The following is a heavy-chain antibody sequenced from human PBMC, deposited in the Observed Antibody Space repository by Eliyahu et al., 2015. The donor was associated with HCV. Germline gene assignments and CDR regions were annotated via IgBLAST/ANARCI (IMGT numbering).Heavy chain of an antibody. CDR2: INESGGT. J-gene: IGHJ4*02. V-gene: IGHV4-34*01. CDR3: ARERRDEDGGYYNFDF. CDR1: GESFSGYY. D-gene: IGHD3-22*01. Sequence: QVQLQEWGDGLLKSSETLSLTCAVYGESFSGYYWSWIRQPPGKRLEWIGEINESGGTNYSPSLKSRVTISLDTSKNQFSLNLTSVTAADTAMYYCARERRDEDGGYYNFDFWGQGTLVTVSS.